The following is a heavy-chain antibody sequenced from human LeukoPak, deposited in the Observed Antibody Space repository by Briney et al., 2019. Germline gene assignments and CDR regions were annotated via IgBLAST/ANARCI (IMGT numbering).Heavy chain of an antibody. V-gene: IGHV3-48*03. Sequence: WVSYISISVSTIYYADSVKGPFTISRDNAKNSLYLQMNSLRAEDTAVYYCARDRAAAGYDYWGQGTLVTVSS. J-gene: IGHJ4*02. CDR3: ARDRAAAGYDY. D-gene: IGHD6-13*01. CDR2: ISISVSTI.